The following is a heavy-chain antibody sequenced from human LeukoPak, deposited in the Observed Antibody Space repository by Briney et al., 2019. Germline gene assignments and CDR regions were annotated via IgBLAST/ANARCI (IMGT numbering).Heavy chain of an antibody. CDR1: GGSISSSSYY. D-gene: IGHD3-9*01. Sequence: SETLSLTCTVSGGSISSSSYYWGWIRQPPGKGLEWIGSIYYSGSTYYNPSLKSRVIISVDTSKNQFSLKLSSVTAADTAVYYCARSVLRYFDWLLNHFDYWGQGTLLTVSS. V-gene: IGHV4-39*01. CDR3: ARSVLRYFDWLLNHFDY. J-gene: IGHJ4*02. CDR2: IYYSGST.